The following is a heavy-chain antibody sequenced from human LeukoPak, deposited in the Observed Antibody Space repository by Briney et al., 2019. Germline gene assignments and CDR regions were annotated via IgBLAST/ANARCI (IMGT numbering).Heavy chain of an antibody. V-gene: IGHV1-18*01. CDR3: ARYNGYCTGGSCYSLDY. D-gene: IGHD2-15*01. Sequence: GASVKVSCKASGYTFTSYGISWVRQAPGQGLEWMGWTSAYNGNTNYAQKLQGRVTMTTDTSTSTAYMELRSLRSDDTAVYYCARYNGYCTGGSCYSLDYWGQGTLVTVSS. J-gene: IGHJ4*02. CDR1: GYTFTSYG. CDR2: TSAYNGNT.